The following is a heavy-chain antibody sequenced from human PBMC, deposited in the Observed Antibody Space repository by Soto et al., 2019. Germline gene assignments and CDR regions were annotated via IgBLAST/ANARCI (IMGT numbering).Heavy chain of an antibody. CDR3: ARRWGFRWNYYYYGMDV. V-gene: IGHV4-39*01. J-gene: IGHJ6*02. CDR2: IYYSGST. D-gene: IGHD3-16*01. Sequence: QLQLQESGPGLVKPSETLSLTCTVSGGSISSSSYYWGWIRQPPGKGLEWIGSIYYSGSTYYNPSLKSRVTISVDTSQNQFSLKLSSVTAADTAVYYCARRWGFRWNYYYYGMDVWCQGTTVTVSS. CDR1: GGSISSSSYY.